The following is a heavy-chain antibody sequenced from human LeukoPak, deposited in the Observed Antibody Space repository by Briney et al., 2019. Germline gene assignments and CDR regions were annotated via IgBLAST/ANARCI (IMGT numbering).Heavy chain of an antibody. CDR2: INPNSGGT. Sequence: ASVKVSCKASGYTFTGYYMHWVRQAPGQGLEWMGWINPNSGGTNYARKFQGRVTMTRDTSISTAYMELSRLRSDDTAVYYCARALSFGEGLDYWGQGTLVTVSS. V-gene: IGHV1-2*02. CDR1: GYTFTGYY. D-gene: IGHD3-10*01. CDR3: ARALSFGEGLDY. J-gene: IGHJ4*02.